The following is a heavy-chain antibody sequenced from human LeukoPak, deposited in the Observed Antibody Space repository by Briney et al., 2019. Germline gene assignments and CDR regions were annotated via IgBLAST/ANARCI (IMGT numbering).Heavy chain of an antibody. Sequence: SETLSLTCAVYGGSFSGYYWSWIRQPPGKGLEWIGEINHSGSTYYKSSLKSRVTISVDTSKNQFSLKLSSVTAADTAVYYCVREGWQWLVHAFDIWGQGTMVTGSS. J-gene: IGHJ3*02. CDR3: VREGWQWLVHAFDI. CDR1: GGSFSGYY. D-gene: IGHD6-19*01. V-gene: IGHV4-34*01. CDR2: INHSGST.